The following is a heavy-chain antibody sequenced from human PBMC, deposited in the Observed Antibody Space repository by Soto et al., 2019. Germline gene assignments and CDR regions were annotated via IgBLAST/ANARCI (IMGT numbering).Heavy chain of an antibody. Sequence: QIQLVQSGGEVKKPGAAVKVSCKASGYKFISHSITWVRQAPGQGLEWMGRISAYNGNTNYAQKLQRRVTLATDTTTNTAYRELRSLRSDDTYVYYVARGALWGGAPGCRDMDVWGQGTTVTVSS. J-gene: IGHJ6*02. CDR1: GYKFISHS. V-gene: IGHV1-18*01. CDR3: ARGALWGGAPGCRDMDV. D-gene: IGHD2-21*01. CDR2: ISAYNGNT.